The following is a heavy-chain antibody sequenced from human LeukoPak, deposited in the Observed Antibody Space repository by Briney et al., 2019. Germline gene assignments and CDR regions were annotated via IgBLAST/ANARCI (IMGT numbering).Heavy chain of an antibody. D-gene: IGHD3-9*01. Sequence: GGSLRLSCAASGFTFSSYNMNWVRQAPGKGLEWVAFIRYDGSNKYYADSVKGRFTISRDNSKNMLYLQMNSLRAEDTAVYYCAKEAVRGYFVGVGPTYYFDYWGQGTLVTVSS. CDR1: GFTFSSYN. V-gene: IGHV3-30*02. CDR2: IRYDGSNK. CDR3: AKEAVRGYFVGVGPTYYFDY. J-gene: IGHJ4*02.